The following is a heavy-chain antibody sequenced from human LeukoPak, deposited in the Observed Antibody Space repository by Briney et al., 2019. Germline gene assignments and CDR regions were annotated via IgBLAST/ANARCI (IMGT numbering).Heavy chain of an antibody. D-gene: IGHD3-10*01. Sequence: PGGSLRLSCAASGFTFDDYAMHWVRQAPGKGLEWVSGISWNSGSIGYADSVKGRFTISRDNAKNSLYLQMNSLRAEDTALYYCAKDLYPYYYGSGPHDYWGQETLVTVSS. CDR1: GFTFDDYA. J-gene: IGHJ4*02. CDR3: AKDLYPYYYGSGPHDY. V-gene: IGHV3-9*01. CDR2: ISWNSGSI.